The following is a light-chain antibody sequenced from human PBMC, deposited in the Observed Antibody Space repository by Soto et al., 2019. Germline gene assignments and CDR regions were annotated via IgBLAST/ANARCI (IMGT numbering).Light chain of an antibody. CDR2: AAS. CDR3: LQHNTYPRT. J-gene: IGKJ1*01. Sequence: DIQMTQSPSSLSASVGDRVTITCRASQAIRNDLCWYQQKPAKAPKRLIYAASSLQSGVPSRFSGSGSGTEFTLTISSLQPEDSATYYCLQHNTYPRTFGQGTKVDIK. V-gene: IGKV1-17*01. CDR1: QAIRND.